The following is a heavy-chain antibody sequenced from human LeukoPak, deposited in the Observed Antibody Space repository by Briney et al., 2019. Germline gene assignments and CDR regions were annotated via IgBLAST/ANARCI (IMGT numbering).Heavy chain of an antibody. V-gene: IGHV1-18*01. CDR3: ARVDDFWSGYWSEDY. CDR2: ISAYNGNT. CDR1: GYTFTSYG. J-gene: IGHJ4*02. D-gene: IGHD3-3*01. Sequence: ASVKVSCKASGYTFTSYGISWVRQAPGQGLEWMGWISAYNGNTNYAQKLQGRVTMTTDTSTSTAYMELRSLRSDDTAVCYCARVDDFWSGYWSEDYWGQGTLVTVSS.